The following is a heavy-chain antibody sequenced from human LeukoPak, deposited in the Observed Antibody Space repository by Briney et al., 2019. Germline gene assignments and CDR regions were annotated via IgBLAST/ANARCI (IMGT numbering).Heavy chain of an antibody. Sequence: GGSLRLSCAASGFTFSSYGMHWVRQAPGKGLEWVAFIRYDGSNKYYADSVKGRFTISRDNSKNTLYLQMNSLRAEDTAVYYCAREGYGYSYGYEVSFDYWGQGTLVTVSS. J-gene: IGHJ4*02. CDR1: GFTFSSYG. V-gene: IGHV3-30*02. CDR3: AREGYGYSYGYEVSFDY. D-gene: IGHD5-18*01. CDR2: IRYDGSNK.